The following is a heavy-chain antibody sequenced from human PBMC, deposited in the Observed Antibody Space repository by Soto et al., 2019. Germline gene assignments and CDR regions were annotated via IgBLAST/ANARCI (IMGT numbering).Heavy chain of an antibody. CDR2: MNPNNGNT. D-gene: IGHD7-27*01. J-gene: IGHJ4*02. V-gene: IGHV1-8*01. Sequence: QVQLVQYGAEVKKPGASVKVSCKASGYTFTDYAINWFRQASGQGLEWMGWMNPNNGNTGYAQNFQGRVTMTRSTSISTAYMELSTLRSEDTAVYYCAKGPRNWGVDYWGQGTLVTVSS. CDR1: GYTFTDYA. CDR3: AKGPRNWGVDY.